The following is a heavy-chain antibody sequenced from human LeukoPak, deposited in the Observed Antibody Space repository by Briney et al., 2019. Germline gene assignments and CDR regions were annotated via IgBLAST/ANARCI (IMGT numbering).Heavy chain of an antibody. J-gene: IGHJ4*02. CDR1: GYSSTDYY. CDR2: IKPNSGDT. D-gene: IGHD1-26*01. Sequence: ASVKVSCKASGYSSTDYYIYWVRHAPGQGLDWMGWIKPNSGDTNYVQKFEGRVTMTRDTSISTAYMELSSLRSDDTAVYYCATKKYSGSFYAFWGQGTLVTVSS. CDR3: ATKKYSGSFYAF. V-gene: IGHV1-2*02.